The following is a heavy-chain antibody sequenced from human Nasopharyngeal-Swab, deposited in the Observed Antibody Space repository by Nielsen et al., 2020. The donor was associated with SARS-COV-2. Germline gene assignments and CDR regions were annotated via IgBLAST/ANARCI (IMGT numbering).Heavy chain of an antibody. CDR3: AKRLSCTSTSCYAFDY. D-gene: IGHD2-2*01. CDR1: GFTFTTYA. J-gene: IGHJ4*02. Sequence: GGPLRLSWTASGFTFTTYAMSWLRHAPGKGLEWVSAISGIGDRTYYADSVQGRFTISRDNSKNTLYLQMNSLRAEDTAVYYCAKRLSCTSTSCYAFDYWGQGTLVTVSS. V-gene: IGHV3-23*01. CDR2: ISGIGDRT.